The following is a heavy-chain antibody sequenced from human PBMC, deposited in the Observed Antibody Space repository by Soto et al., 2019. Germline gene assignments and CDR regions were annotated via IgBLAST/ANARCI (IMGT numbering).Heavy chain of an antibody. CDR2: ISSGSTYT. J-gene: IGHJ4*02. D-gene: IGHD3-10*01. CDR3: ATVHKWIGELFRPEDYLDY. CDR1: GLTFSDYY. V-gene: IGHV3-11*05. Sequence: QVQLVESGGDLVKPGGSLRLTCEASGLTFSDYYMSWIRQAPGQGLEWVSYISSGSTYTNYAESVKDRFTISRDNAKNSLYLEMNSLRVEDTAVYYGATVHKWIGELFRPEDYLDYWGQGTLVTVTS.